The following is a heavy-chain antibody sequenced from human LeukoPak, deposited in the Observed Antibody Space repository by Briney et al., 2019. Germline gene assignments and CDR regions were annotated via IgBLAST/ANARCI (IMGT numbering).Heavy chain of an antibody. CDR3: AINDNSRRYFQY. CDR1: GYAFTSYD. Sequence: GASVKVSCKASGYAFTSYDINWVRQATGQGLEWMGWMNPNSGNTGYAQKFQGRVTMTRNTSISTAYMELSSLRSEDTAVYYCAINDNSRRYFQYWGQGTLVTVSS. V-gene: IGHV1-8*01. J-gene: IGHJ1*01. D-gene: IGHD1-26*01. CDR2: MNPNSGNT.